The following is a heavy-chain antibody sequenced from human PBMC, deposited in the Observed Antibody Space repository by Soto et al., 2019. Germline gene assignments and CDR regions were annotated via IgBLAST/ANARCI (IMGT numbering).Heavy chain of an antibody. CDR1: GFTFSSYG. V-gene: IGHV3-30*03. J-gene: IGHJ3*02. D-gene: IGHD1-1*01. Sequence: GSLGLSCAGSGFTFSSYGMHWVRQAPGKGLEWVAVISYDGSNKYYADSVKGRFTISRDNSKNTLYLQMNSLRAEDTAVYYCARGNWNDAGAFDIWGQGTMVTVSS. CDR3: ARGNWNDAGAFDI. CDR2: ISYDGSNK.